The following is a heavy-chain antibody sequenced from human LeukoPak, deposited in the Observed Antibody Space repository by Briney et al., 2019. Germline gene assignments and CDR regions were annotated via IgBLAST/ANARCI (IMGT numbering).Heavy chain of an antibody. CDR1: GGSISSGDYY. V-gene: IGHV4-30-4*01. CDR2: IYYSGSA. Sequence: SETLSLTCTVSGGSISSGDYYWSWIRQPPGKGLEWIGYIYYSGSAYYNPSLKSRVTMSVDTSKNQFSLKMSSVTAADTAVYYCASNYGSGSYHYFDYWGQGTLVTVSS. CDR3: ASNYGSGSYHYFDY. J-gene: IGHJ4*02. D-gene: IGHD3-10*01.